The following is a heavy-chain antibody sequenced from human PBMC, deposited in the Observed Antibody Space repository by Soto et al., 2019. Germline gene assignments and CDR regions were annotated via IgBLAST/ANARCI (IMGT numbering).Heavy chain of an antibody. CDR3: ARTFDYYGMDV. Sequence: SETLSLTCAVSGYSIASGYYWAWIRQSPGKGLEWIGSIYHAGSVYYNPSLNSRVAVSLDTCKNHFSLKLPSVTAADTAVYYCARTFDYYGMDVWGQGTTFTVS. V-gene: IGHV4-38-2*01. CDR1: GYSIASGYY. J-gene: IGHJ6*02. CDR2: IYHAGSV.